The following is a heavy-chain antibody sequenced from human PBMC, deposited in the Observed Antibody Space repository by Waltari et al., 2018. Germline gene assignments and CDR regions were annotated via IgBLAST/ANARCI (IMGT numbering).Heavy chain of an antibody. V-gene: IGHV3-30-3*01. CDR2: IAYDGSNK. Sequence: QVQLVESGGGVVQPGRSLRLSCAASGFTFSSYAMPWVRQAPGKGLEWVAVIAYDGSNKYYAGSVKGRFTISRDNSKNTLYLQMNSLRAEDTAVYYCARAPAAGKFFGYWGQGTLVTVSS. J-gene: IGHJ4*02. D-gene: IGHD6-13*01. CDR3: ARAPAAGKFFGY. CDR1: GFTFSSYA.